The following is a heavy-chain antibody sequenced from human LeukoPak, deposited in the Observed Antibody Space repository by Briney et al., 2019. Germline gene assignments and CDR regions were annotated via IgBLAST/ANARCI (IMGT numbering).Heavy chain of an antibody. Sequence: GGSLRLSCAASGFTFDNYAVHWVRQGPGKGLEWVSGSSWNSGNIGYADSVKGRRNISRDNAKNCLYLQMNSLRAEDTALYYCGKDVGSGSSSASYFEYWGQGNLVTVSS. V-gene: IGHV3-9*01. D-gene: IGHD1-26*01. CDR3: GKDVGSGSSSASYFEY. CDR1: GFTFDNYA. CDR2: SSWNSGNI. J-gene: IGHJ4*02.